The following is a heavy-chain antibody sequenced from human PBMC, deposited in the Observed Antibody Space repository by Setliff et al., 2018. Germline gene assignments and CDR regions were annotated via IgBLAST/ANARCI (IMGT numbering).Heavy chain of an antibody. Sequence: TSETLSLTCAVSGDSISSGNWWSWVRQPPEKGLEWIGEINHSGNTNYNPSLKSRVTMSVDKSKNQFSLKLTSVTAADTAVYYCARGLEGEDYFYYMDVWGKGNTVTVSS. D-gene: IGHD2-21*01. CDR3: ARGLEGEDYFYYMDV. CDR2: INHSGNT. V-gene: IGHV4-4*02. CDR1: GDSISSGNW. J-gene: IGHJ6*03.